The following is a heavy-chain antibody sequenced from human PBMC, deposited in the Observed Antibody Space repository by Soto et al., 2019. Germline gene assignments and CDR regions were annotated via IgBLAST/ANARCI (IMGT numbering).Heavy chain of an antibody. Sequence: SETLSLTSTVSGGSISSYYWSWIRQSPGKGLEWIGYIYYSGSTNYNPSLKSRVTISVDTSKNQFSLKLSSVTAADTAVYYCARRYGSSFDYWGQGTLVTSPQ. CDR3: ARRYGSSFDY. J-gene: IGHJ4*02. CDR1: GGSISSYY. CDR2: IYYSGST. D-gene: IGHD4-17*01. V-gene: IGHV4-59*08.